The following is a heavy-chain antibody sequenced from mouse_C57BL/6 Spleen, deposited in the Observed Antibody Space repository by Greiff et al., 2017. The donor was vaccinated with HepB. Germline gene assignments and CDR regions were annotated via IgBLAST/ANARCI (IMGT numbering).Heavy chain of an antibody. J-gene: IGHJ2*01. D-gene: IGHD2-2*01. CDR1: GYAFSSSW. CDR2: IYPGDGDT. CDR3: AGGYGYFDY. V-gene: IGHV1-82*01. Sequence: QVQLQQSGPELVKPGASVKISCKASGYAFSSSWMNWVKQRPGKGLEWIGRIYPGDGDTNYNGKFKGKATLTADKSSSTAYMQLSSLTSEDSAVYFCAGGYGYFDYWGQGTTLTVSS.